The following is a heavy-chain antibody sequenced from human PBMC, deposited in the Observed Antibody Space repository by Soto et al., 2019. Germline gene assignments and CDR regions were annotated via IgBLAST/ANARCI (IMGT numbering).Heavy chain of an antibody. CDR2: ISAYNGDT. J-gene: IGHJ4*02. CDR1: GYSFTSYG. D-gene: IGHD3-16*02. Sequence: GAEVKKPGASVKVSCKASGYSFTSYGITWVRQAPGQGLEWMGWISAYNGDTNYAQKFQGRITMTTDASTRTAYMDLRSLGFDDTALYYCARDRDYVWGSYRHTSDYWGQGTLLTVSS. V-gene: IGHV1-18*01. CDR3: ARDRDYVWGSYRHTSDY.